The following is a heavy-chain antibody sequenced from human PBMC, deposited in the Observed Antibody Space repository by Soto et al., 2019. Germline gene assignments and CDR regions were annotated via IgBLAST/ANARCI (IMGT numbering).Heavy chain of an antibody. J-gene: IGHJ6*02. CDR1: EITFSTYW. CDR3: ARELPDPGAYYYYGMDV. V-gene: IGHV3-74*01. CDR2: INSDGSST. Sequence: PGGSLRLSCAASEITFSTYWMHWVRQAPGKGLVWVSRINSDGSSTSYADSVKGRFTISRDNAKKTVYLQMNSLRAEDTAVYYCARELPDPGAYYYYGMDVWGQGTTVTVSS. D-gene: IGHD1-26*01.